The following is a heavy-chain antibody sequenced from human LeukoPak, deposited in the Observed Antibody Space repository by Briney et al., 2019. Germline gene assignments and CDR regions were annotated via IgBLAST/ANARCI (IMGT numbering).Heavy chain of an antibody. V-gene: IGHV4-59*01. D-gene: IGHD5-12*01. Sequence: PSETLSLTCTVSGGSISSYYWSWIRQPPGKGLEWIGYIYYSGSTNYNPSLKSRVTISVDTSKNQFSLKLSSVTAADTAVYYCARGTKGWLQSDWGQGTLVTVSS. CDR2: IYYSGST. CDR3: ARGTKGWLQSD. J-gene: IGHJ4*02. CDR1: GGSISSYY.